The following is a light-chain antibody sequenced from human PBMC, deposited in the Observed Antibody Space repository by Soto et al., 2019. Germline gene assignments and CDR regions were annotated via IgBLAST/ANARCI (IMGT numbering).Light chain of an antibody. CDR2: GAT. V-gene: IGKV3-20*01. Sequence: EIVLTQSPVTLSLSPGERATLSCRASQSVSSSYLAWYQQKPGQAPRLLIYGATSRATGIPDRFSGSGSGTDFTLTISRLEPEDFAVYYCQQYDSSPVTFGQGTKVEIK. J-gene: IGKJ1*01. CDR3: QQYDSSPVT. CDR1: QSVSSSY.